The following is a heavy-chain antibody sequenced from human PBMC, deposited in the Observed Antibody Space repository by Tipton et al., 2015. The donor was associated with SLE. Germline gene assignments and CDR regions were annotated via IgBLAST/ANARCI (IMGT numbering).Heavy chain of an antibody. D-gene: IGHD6-13*01. CDR2: ITGGGHFT. V-gene: IGHV3-23*01. J-gene: IGHJ6*02. CDR1: GFTFSSYA. Sequence: GSLRLSCAASGFTFSSYAMNWVRQAPGKGLEWVSAITGGGHFTYYADSAKGRFTISRDNSKNTLFLQMNSLRVEDTAFYYCAKDRRYTSSLLVYYYDMDVWGQGTTVTVSS. CDR3: AKDRRYTSSLLVYYYDMDV.